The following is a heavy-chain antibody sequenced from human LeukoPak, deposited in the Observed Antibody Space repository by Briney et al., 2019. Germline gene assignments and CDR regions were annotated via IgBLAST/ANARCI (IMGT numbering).Heavy chain of an antibody. Sequence: GGSLRLSCAASGFTVSSSYMSWVRKAPGKGLEWVSVIYSGGTTYSADSVKGRFTISRDNSNNTLYLQMNSLRAEDTAVYYCARFYYDRSFNYWGQGTLVTVSS. D-gene: IGHD3-10*02. CDR1: GFTVSSSY. CDR3: ARFYYDRSFNY. J-gene: IGHJ4*02. CDR2: IYSGGTT. V-gene: IGHV3-53*01.